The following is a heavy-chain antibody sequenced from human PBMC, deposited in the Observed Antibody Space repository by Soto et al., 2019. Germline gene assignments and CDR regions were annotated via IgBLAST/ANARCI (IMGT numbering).Heavy chain of an antibody. CDR2: IIPIFGTA. J-gene: IGHJ6*02. CDR3: ARASAMAVDRSSYSSGWYRLYYGMDV. CDR1: GGTFSSYA. Sequence: SVKVSCKASGGTFSSYAISWVRQAPGQGLEWMGGIIPIFGTANYAQKFHGRVTITADESTSTAYMELSSLRSEDTAVYYCARASAMAVDRSSYSSGWYRLYYGMDVWGQGTTVTVSS. D-gene: IGHD6-19*01. V-gene: IGHV1-69*13.